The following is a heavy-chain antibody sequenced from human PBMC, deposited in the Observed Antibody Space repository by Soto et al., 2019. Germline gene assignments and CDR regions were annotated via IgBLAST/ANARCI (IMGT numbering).Heavy chain of an antibody. J-gene: IGHJ6*02. D-gene: IGHD6-19*01. CDR1: GFTFSNAW. CDR3: TTDSAGAGRIRGYYYYGMDV. CDR2: IKSKTDGGTT. V-gene: IGHV3-15*01. Sequence: PGGSLRLSCAASGFTFSNAWMSWVRQAPGKGLEWVGRIKSKTDGGTTDYAAPVKGRFTISRDDSKNTLYLQMNSLKTEDTAVYYCTTDSAGAGRIRGYYYYGMDVWGQGTTVTVSS.